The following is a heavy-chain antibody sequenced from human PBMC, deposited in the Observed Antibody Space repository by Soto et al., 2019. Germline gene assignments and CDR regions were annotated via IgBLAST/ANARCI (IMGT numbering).Heavy chain of an antibody. V-gene: IGHV1-18*01. CDR1: GYSFTTYG. J-gene: IGHJ6*02. Sequence: QGLLVQSGAEVKQPGASVKVSCKASGYSFTTYGISWVRQAPGQGLEWMGWISGYNGDTNNAQKFQDRVTMTIDRSTTTAYLELRGLTSDDTAVYYCAKNGHPPYYYYGMDVWGQGTTVTVSS. D-gene: IGHD2-8*01. CDR2: ISGYNGDT. CDR3: AKNGHPPYYYYGMDV.